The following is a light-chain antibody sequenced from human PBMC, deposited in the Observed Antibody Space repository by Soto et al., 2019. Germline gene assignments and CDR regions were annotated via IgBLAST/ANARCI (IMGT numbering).Light chain of an antibody. V-gene: IGKV3-20*01. Sequence: EIVLTQSPGTLSLSPGERATLSCRASQSVGSSYLAWYQQKPGQAPRLLIYHASSRATNIPDRFSGSGAGTDFTLTISRLEPEDFAVHYCQHYGSSPPSYIFGQGTKLEI. CDR2: HAS. CDR1: QSVGSSY. J-gene: IGKJ2*01. CDR3: QHYGSSPPSYI.